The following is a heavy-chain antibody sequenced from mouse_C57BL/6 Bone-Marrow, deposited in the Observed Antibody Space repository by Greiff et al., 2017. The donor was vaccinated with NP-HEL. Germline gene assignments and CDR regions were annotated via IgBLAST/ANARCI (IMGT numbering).Heavy chain of an antibody. Sequence: EVQGVESGGDLVKPGGSLKLSCAASGFTFSSYGMSWVRQTPDKRLEWVATISSGGSYTYYPDSVKGRFTISRDNAKNTLYLQMSSLKSEDTAMYYCARPITTVVARYFDYWGQGTTLTVSS. J-gene: IGHJ2*01. CDR1: GFTFSSYG. D-gene: IGHD1-1*01. V-gene: IGHV5-6*01. CDR3: ARPITTVVARYFDY. CDR2: ISSGGSYT.